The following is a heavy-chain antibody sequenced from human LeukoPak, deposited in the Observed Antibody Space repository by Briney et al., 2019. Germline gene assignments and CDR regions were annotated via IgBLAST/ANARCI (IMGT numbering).Heavy chain of an antibody. J-gene: IGHJ4*02. Sequence: SETLSLTCTVSGGSVSSGSYYWSWIRQPPGKGLEWIGYIYYSGSTNYNPSLKSRVTISVDTSKNQFSLKLSSVTAADTVVYYCARRSSGQNYFDYWGQGTLVTVSS. CDR3: ARRSSGQNYFDY. V-gene: IGHV4-61*01. CDR1: GGSVSSGSYY. D-gene: IGHD3-22*01. CDR2: IYYSGST.